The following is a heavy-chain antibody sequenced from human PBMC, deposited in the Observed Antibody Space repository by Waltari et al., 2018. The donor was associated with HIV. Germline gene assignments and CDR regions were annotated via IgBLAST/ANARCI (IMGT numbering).Heavy chain of an antibody. CDR3: ARVVGYCSSSSCPGHQDYYGMDV. V-gene: IGHV4-39*07. D-gene: IGHD2-2*01. Sequence: QVLLQESGPGLVKPSETLYLTCTVSGDSISSSSYYWGWIRQPPGKGLEWIGTIDYSGTHSYNPTRKGRATISMDTSKNQFTRRLGSVTAADTALYYCARVVGYCSSSSCPGHQDYYGMDVWGQGTTVTVYS. CDR1: GDSISSSSYY. J-gene: IGHJ6*02. CDR2: IDYSGTH.